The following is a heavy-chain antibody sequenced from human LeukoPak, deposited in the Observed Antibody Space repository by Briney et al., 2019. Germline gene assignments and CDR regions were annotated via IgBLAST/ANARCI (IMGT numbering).Heavy chain of an antibody. CDR3: AREDCSSTSCYRAFDY. D-gene: IGHD2-2*01. CDR1: GFTFSSYS. CDR2: ISSSSSYI. V-gene: IGHV3-21*01. J-gene: IGHJ4*02. Sequence: GGSLRLSCAASGFTFSSYSMNWVHQAPGKGLEWVSSISSSSSYIYYADSVKGRFTISRDNAKNSLYLQMNSLRAEDTAVYYCAREDCSSTSCYRAFDYWGQGTLVTVSS.